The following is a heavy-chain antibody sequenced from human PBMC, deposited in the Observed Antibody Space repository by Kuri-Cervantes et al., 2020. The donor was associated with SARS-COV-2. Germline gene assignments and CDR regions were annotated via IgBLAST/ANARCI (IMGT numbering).Heavy chain of an antibody. V-gene: IGHV3-30*18. CDR1: GFTFSNYG. D-gene: IGHD3-10*01. CDR3: AKDPGTMARGHYYYGMDV. Sequence: GGSLRLSCAAPGFTFSNYGMHWVRQAPGKGLEWVAVISYNGSNEYYADSVKGRFTISRDNSKNTLYLQVNSLRAEDTSVYYCAKDPGTMARGHYYYGMDVWGQGTTVTVSS. CDR2: ISYNGSNE. J-gene: IGHJ6*02.